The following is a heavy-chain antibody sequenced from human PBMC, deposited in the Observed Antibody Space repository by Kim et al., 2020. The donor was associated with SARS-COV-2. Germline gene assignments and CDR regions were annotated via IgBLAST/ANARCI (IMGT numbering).Heavy chain of an antibody. CDR3: ARWSGSYDYYYYYGMDV. D-gene: IGHD1-26*01. CDR2: IKQDGSEK. V-gene: IGHV3-7*03. CDR1: GFTFSSYW. Sequence: GGSLRLSCAASGFTFSSYWMSWVRQAPGKGLEWVANIKQDGSEKYYVDSVKGRFTISRDNAKNSLYLQMNSLRAEDTAVYYCARWSGSYDYYYYYGMDVWGQGTTVTVSS. J-gene: IGHJ6*02.